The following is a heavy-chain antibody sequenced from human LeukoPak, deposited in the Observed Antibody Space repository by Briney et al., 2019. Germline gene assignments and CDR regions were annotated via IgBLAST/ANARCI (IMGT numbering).Heavy chain of an antibody. D-gene: IGHD3-10*01. CDR2: IIPIFGTA. CDR1: GGTFSSYA. J-gene: IGHJ5*02. V-gene: IGHV1-69*13. CDR3: AREIGHMVRGINWFDP. Sequence: GASVKVSCKASGGTFSSYAISWVRQTPGQGLEWMGGIIPIFGTANYAQKFQGRVTITADESTSTAYMELSSLRSEDTAVYYCAREIGHMVRGINWFDPWGQGTLVTVSS.